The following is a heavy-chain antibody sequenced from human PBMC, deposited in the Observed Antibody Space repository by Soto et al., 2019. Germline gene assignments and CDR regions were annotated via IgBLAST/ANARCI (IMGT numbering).Heavy chain of an antibody. D-gene: IGHD3-22*01. CDR2: IWYDGSNK. V-gene: IGHV3-33*01. CDR1: GFTFSSYG. Sequence: GGSLRLSCAASGFTFSSYGMHWVRQAPGKGLEWVAVIWYDGSNKYYADSVKGRFTISRDNSKNTLYLQMNSLRAEDTAVYYCARGHYYDSSGYYYDQTFDIWGQGTMVTVSS. J-gene: IGHJ3*02. CDR3: ARGHYYDSSGYYYDQTFDI.